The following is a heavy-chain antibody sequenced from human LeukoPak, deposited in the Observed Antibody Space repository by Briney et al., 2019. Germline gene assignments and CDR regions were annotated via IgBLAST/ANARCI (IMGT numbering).Heavy chain of an antibody. V-gene: IGHV3-23*01. D-gene: IGHD3-10*01. J-gene: IGHJ4*02. CDR2: ITGSGGST. Sequence: LPGGTLRPSCAASGFTFSSYGMSWVRQAPGKGLEWVSAITGSGGSTYYADSVKGRFTISRDNSKNTLYLQMNSLRAEDTAVYYCAKLLMAMVRGVDIDCWGQGTLVTVSS. CDR1: GFTFSSYG. CDR3: AKLLMAMVRGVDIDC.